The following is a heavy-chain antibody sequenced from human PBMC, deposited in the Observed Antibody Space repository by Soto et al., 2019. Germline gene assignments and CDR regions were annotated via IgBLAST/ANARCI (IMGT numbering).Heavy chain of an antibody. CDR2: IIPIFGTA. CDR3: AGNWNDANYYYSGMDV. Sequence: ASVKVSCKASGGIFSSYAISWVRQAPGQGLEWMGGIIPIFGTANYAQKLQGRVTITADESPSTAYMELSSLRSEDTAFYYCAGNWNDANYYYSGMDVWGKGPTVTVSS. D-gene: IGHD1-20*01. J-gene: IGHJ6*04. CDR1: GGIFSSYA. V-gene: IGHV1-69*13.